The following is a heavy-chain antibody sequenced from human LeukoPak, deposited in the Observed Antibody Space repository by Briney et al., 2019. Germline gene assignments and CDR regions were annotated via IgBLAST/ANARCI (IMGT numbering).Heavy chain of an antibody. J-gene: IGHJ4*02. V-gene: IGHV1-69*13. CDR3: ARGAEAETSPLDY. CDR1: EGTFSSYA. CDR2: IIPIFGTA. D-gene: IGHD6-13*01. Sequence: ASVKVSCKASEGTFSSYAISWVRQAPGQGLEWMGGIIPIFGTANYAQKFQGRVTITADESTSTAYMELSSLRSEDTAVYYCARGAEAETSPLDYWGQGTLVTVSS.